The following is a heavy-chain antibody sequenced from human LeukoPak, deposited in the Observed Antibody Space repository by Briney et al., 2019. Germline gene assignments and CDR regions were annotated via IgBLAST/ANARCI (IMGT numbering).Heavy chain of an antibody. CDR3: ARGYCSSTSCYLDAFDI. V-gene: IGHV1-2*02. Sequence: ASVKVSCKASGYTFTGYYMHWVRQASGQGLEWMGWINPNSGGTNYAQKFQGRVTMTRDTSISTAYMELSGLRSDDTAVYYCARGYCSSTSCYLDAFDIWGQGTMVTVSS. CDR1: GYTFTGYY. J-gene: IGHJ3*02. D-gene: IGHD2-2*01. CDR2: INPNSGGT.